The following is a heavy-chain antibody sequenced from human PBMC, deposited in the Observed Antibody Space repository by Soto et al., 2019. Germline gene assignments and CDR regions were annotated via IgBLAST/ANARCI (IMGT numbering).Heavy chain of an antibody. CDR1: GGTFSSYA. Sequence: QVQLVQSGAEVKKPGSSVKVSCKASGGTFSSYAISWVRQAPGQGLEWMGGIIPILGTANYAQKFQGRVTITADESTSTAYTALSRLRSEDTAVYYCARDKAGYYDSSCYYRVSVPPDYYYGMDVWGQGTTVTVSS. J-gene: IGHJ6*02. CDR2: IIPILGTA. CDR3: ARDKAGYYDSSCYYRVSVPPDYYYGMDV. V-gene: IGHV1-69*01. D-gene: IGHD3-22*01.